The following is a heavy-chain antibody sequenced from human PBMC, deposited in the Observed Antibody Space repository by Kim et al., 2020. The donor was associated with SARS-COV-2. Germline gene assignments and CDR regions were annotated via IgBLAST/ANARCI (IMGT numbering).Heavy chain of an antibody. CDR3: ARDLGVARLRLGELSSKFDY. J-gene: IGHJ4*02. Sequence: ASVKVSCKASGYTFTSYGISWVRQAPGQGLEWMGWISAYNGNTNYAQKLQGRVTMTTDTSTSTAYMELRSLRSDDTAVYYCARDLGVARLRLGELSSKFDYWGQGTLVTVSS. V-gene: IGHV1-18*01. D-gene: IGHD3-16*02. CDR1: GYTFTSYG. CDR2: ISAYNGNT.